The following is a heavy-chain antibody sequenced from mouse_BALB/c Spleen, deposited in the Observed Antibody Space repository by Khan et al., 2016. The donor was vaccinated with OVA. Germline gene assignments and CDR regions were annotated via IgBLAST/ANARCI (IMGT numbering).Heavy chain of an antibody. D-gene: IGHD1-1*01. CDR2: IDPYNGGT. CDR1: GYSFTDYN. CDR3: ALICYYGTGFDY. V-gene: IGHV1S135*01. Sequence: EVQRVESGPELVSPGASVKVSCKASGYSFTDYNIYWVKQGPGKSLEWIGYIDPYNGGTNYNLKFKGKATLTVDKSSNTAFMHLNRLTSEDSAVYHCALICYYGTGFDYWGQGTTLTVSS. J-gene: IGHJ2*01.